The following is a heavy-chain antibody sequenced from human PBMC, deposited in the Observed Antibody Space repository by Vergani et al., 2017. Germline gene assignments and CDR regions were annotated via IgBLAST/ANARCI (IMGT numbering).Heavy chain of an antibody. CDR1: GFTFDDYA. V-gene: IGHV3-23*04. J-gene: IGHJ4*02. Sequence: EVQLVESGGGLVKPGGSLRLSCAASGFTFDDYAMHWVRQAPGKGLEWVSAISGSGGSTYYADSVKGRFTISRDNSKNTLYLQMNSLRAEDTAVYYCARASKSGYDFPHGVHFDYWGQGTLVTVSS. CDR2: ISGSGGST. CDR3: ARASKSGYDFPHGVHFDY. D-gene: IGHD5-12*01.